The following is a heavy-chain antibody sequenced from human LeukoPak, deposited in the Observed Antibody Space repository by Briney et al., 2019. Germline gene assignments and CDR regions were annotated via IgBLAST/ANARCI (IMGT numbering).Heavy chain of an antibody. CDR3: ARDRSDYVGFDY. V-gene: IGHV1-69*13. CDR1: GGTFSSYA. J-gene: IGHJ4*02. Sequence: ASVKVSCKASGGTFSSYAFSWVRQAPGQGLEWMGGIIPIFGTANYAQKFQGRVTITADESTNTAYMELNSLRSEDTAVYYCARDRSDYVGFDYWGQGTLVTVSS. CDR2: IIPIFGTA. D-gene: IGHD4-17*01.